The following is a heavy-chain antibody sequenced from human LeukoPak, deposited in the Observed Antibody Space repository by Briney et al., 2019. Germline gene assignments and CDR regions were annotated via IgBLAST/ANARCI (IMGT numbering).Heavy chain of an antibody. D-gene: IGHD3-10*01. V-gene: IGHV4-59*08. CDR3: ARHVISFGESYSQYSFDS. CDR1: GGSINGFY. J-gene: IGHJ4*02. Sequence: PSETLSLTSTVSGGSINGFYWSWIRQPPGRRLEWIGYISYSGRTYYRPSLKSRLTMSLDTSQNLFSLRLNSVTAADTAIYYCARHVISFGESYSQYSFDSWGQGSLVTVSS. CDR2: ISYSGRT.